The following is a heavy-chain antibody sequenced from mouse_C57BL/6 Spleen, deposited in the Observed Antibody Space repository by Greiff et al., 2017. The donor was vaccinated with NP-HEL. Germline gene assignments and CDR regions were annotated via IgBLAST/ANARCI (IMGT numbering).Heavy chain of an antibody. CDR3: ARIYYYGSPAWFAY. Sequence: DVHLVESGGGLVKPGGSLKLSCAASGFTFSDYGMHWVRQAPEKGLEWVAYISSGSSTIYYADTVKGRFTISRDNAKNTLFLQMTSLRSEDTAMYYCARIYYYGSPAWFAYWGQGTLVTVSA. J-gene: IGHJ3*01. CDR2: ISSGSSTI. V-gene: IGHV5-17*01. D-gene: IGHD1-1*01. CDR1: GFTFSDYG.